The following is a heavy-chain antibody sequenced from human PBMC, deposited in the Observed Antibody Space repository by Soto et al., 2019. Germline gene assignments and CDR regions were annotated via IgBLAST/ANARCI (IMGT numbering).Heavy chain of an antibody. CDR1: GFPFSSYS. J-gene: IGHJ6*02. Sequence: GGSLRLSCAASGFPFSSYSMNWVRQAPGKGLEWVSSISSSSSYIYYADSVKGRFTISRDNAKNSLYLQMNSLRAEDTAVYYCARDRTFMLPAAPGIAAGYYYYYGMDVWGQGTTVTVSS. V-gene: IGHV3-21*01. CDR3: ARDRTFMLPAAPGIAAGYYYYYGMDV. CDR2: ISSSSSYI. D-gene: IGHD6-13*01.